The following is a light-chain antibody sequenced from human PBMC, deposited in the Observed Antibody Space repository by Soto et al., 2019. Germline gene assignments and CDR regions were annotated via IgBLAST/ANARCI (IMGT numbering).Light chain of an antibody. J-gene: IGLJ1*01. CDR2: GHN. V-gene: IGLV1-44*01. CDR1: SSNIGSNN. CDR3: AAWDASLNGPV. Sequence: QSVLTQPPSASGTPGQRVTISCSGSSSNIGSNNVNWYQQLPGTAPKLLIYGHNQRPSGVPDRFSGSKSGTSASLAISGLQSEDEADYFCAAWDASLNGPVFGTGTKVTVL.